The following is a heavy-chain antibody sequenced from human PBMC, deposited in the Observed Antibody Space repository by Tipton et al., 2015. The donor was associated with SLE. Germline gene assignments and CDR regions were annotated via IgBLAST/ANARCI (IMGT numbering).Heavy chain of an antibody. CDR2: IRYDGSNK. D-gene: IGHD1-20*01. J-gene: IGHJ3*02. CDR1: GFTFSSYG. V-gene: IGHV3-30*02. Sequence: SLRLSCAASGFTFSSYGMHWVRQAPGKGLEWVAFIRYDGSNKYYADSVKGRFTISRDNSKNTLYLQMNSLRAEDTAVYYCARDAGVYNWNPDAFDIWGQGTMVTVSS. CDR3: ARDAGVYNWNPDAFDI.